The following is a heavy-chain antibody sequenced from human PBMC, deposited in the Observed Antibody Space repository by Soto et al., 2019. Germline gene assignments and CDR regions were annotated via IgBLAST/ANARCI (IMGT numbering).Heavy chain of an antibody. Sequence: GGSLRLSCAASGFTFSSYGMHWVRQAPGKGLEWVAVISYDGSNKYYADSVKGRFTISRDNSKNTLYLQMNSLRAEDTAVYYCAKFESGFPIDYWGQGTLVTVSS. V-gene: IGHV3-30*18. CDR2: ISYDGSNK. J-gene: IGHJ4*02. D-gene: IGHD3-9*01. CDR1: GFTFSSYG. CDR3: AKFESGFPIDY.